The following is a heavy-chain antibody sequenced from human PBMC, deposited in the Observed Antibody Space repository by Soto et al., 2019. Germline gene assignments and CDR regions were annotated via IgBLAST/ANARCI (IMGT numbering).Heavy chain of an antibody. V-gene: IGHV3-43*01. CDR1: GFTVDDYT. CDR3: AKANWNYVQYYFDY. Sequence: GGSLRLSCAASGFTVDDYTMHWVRQAPGKGLEWVSLISWDGGSTYYADSVKGRFTISRDNSKNSLYLQMNSLRTEDTALYYCAKANWNYVQYYFDYWGQGTLVTVSS. J-gene: IGHJ4*02. CDR2: ISWDGGST. D-gene: IGHD1-7*01.